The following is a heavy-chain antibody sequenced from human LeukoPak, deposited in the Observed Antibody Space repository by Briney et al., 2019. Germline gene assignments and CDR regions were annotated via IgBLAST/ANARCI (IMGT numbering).Heavy chain of an antibody. CDR2: ISYDGSNK. V-gene: IGHV3-30-3*01. J-gene: IGHJ4*02. D-gene: IGHD2-2*01. CDR1: GFTFSSYR. CDR3: ASSIVVVPAAMFH. Sequence: PGGSLRLSCAASGFTFSSYRMHWVRQAPGKGLEWVAVISYDGSNKYYADSVKGRFTISRDNSKNTLYLQMNSLRAEDTAVYYCASSIVVVPAAMFHWGQGTLVTVSS.